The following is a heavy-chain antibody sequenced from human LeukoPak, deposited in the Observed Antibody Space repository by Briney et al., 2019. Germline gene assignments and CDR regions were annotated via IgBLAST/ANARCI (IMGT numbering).Heavy chain of an antibody. D-gene: IGHD3-3*01. CDR3: ARSGVTIFGVVIMPFDY. Sequence: ASVKVSCKASGYTFTSYGISWVRQAPGQGLEWMGLISAYNGNTNYAQKLQGRVTMTTDTSTSTAYMELRSLRSDDTAVYYCARSGVTIFGVVIMPFDYWGQGTLVTVSS. CDR1: GYTFTSYG. V-gene: IGHV1-18*01. CDR2: ISAYNGNT. J-gene: IGHJ4*02.